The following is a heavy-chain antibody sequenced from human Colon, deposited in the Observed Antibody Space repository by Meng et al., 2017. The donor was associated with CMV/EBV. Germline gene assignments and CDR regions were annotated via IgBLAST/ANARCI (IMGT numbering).Heavy chain of an antibody. Sequence: GGSLRLSCAASGFSVSSDYMTWVRQAPGKGLEWVSVIYGSHNTNYIKSVKGRFTISRDSSKNTLFLQMNSLRGDDTAMYYCTRERTGYYSECWGQGTLVTVSS. CDR2: IYGSHNT. CDR1: GFSVSSDY. J-gene: IGHJ4*02. V-gene: IGHV3-66*03. CDR3: TRERTGYYSEC. D-gene: IGHD3-9*01.